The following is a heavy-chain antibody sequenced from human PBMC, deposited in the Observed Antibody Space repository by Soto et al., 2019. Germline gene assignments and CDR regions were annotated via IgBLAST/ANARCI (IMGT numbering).Heavy chain of an antibody. CDR3: AKDNPSSVDTAMVTPAPFDY. CDR2: ISGSGGST. J-gene: IGHJ4*02. D-gene: IGHD5-18*01. Sequence: PGGSLRLSCAASGFTFSSYAMSWVRQAPGKGLEWVSAISGSGGSTYYADSVKGRFTISRDNSKNTLYLQMNSLRAEDTAVYYCAKDNPSSVDTAMVTPAPFDYWGQGTLVTVSS. V-gene: IGHV3-23*01. CDR1: GFTFSSYA.